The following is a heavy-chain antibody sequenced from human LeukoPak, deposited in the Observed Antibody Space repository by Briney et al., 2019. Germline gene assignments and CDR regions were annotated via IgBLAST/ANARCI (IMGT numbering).Heavy chain of an antibody. D-gene: IGHD5-18*01. V-gene: IGHV4-34*01. CDR2: INHSGST. CDR1: GGSVSGYY. J-gene: IGHJ4*02. Sequence: PSETLSLTCAVYGGSVSGYYWSWIRQPPGKGLEWIGEINHSGSTNYNPSLKSRVTISVDTSKNQFSLKLTSVTAADTAVYYCARSRTSGYSYGAFRYWGQGTLVTVSS. CDR3: ARSRTSGYSYGAFRY.